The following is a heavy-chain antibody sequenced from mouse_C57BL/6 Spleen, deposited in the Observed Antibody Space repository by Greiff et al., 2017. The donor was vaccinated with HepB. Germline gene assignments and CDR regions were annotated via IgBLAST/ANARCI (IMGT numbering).Heavy chain of an antibody. J-gene: IGHJ1*03. CDR2: INPNNGGT. CDR3: ARGEGALESAGYFDV. CDR1: GYTFTDYN. V-gene: IGHV1-18*01. Sequence: EVQLQQSGPELVKPGASVKIPCKASGYTFTDYNMDWVKQSHGKSLEWIGDINPNNGGTIYNQKFKGKATLTVDKSSSTAYMELRSLTSEDTAVYYCARGEGALESAGYFDVWGTGTTVTVSS.